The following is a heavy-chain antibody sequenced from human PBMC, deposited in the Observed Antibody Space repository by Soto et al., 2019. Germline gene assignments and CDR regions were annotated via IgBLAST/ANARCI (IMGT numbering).Heavy chain of an antibody. CDR3: ARTDCSSTSCYNYYYYGMDV. Sequence: GASVKVSCKTSGYSFTKYGLHWVRQAPGQRLEWMGWINPGNGDTKYSQKFQGRVTITSDTSATTAYMELSSLRSEDSAVFYCARTDCSSTSCYNYYYYGMDVWGQGTTVTVSS. D-gene: IGHD2-2*01. CDR2: INPGNGDT. J-gene: IGHJ6*02. V-gene: IGHV1-3*01. CDR1: GYSFTKYG.